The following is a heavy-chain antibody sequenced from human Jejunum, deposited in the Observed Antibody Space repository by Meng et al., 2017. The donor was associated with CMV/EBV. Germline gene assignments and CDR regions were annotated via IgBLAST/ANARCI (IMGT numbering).Heavy chain of an antibody. V-gene: IGHV3-23*01. D-gene: IGHD1-26*01. CDR3: AKDIFRWAFDY. CDR1: VFPITDYA. J-gene: IGHJ4*01. CDR2: IEGSNDNT. Sequence: VQLLKSWARLHQPWVSLSLSVQAFVFPITDYAMTLVRQAPGKVLEWVSAIEGSNDNTHYADSVKCRFAFSRDASTNTLYLQMNNLSAEDTAIYFCAKDIFRWAFDYWGHGNLVTVSS.